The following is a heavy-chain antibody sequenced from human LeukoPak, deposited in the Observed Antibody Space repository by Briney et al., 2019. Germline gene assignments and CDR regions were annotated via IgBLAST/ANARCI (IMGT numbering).Heavy chain of an antibody. CDR1: GLTFSSYE. Sequence: GGSLRLSCAASGLTFSSYEMNWVRQAPGRGLEWVSYISSNGSTIYYAVSVKGRFTISRDNAKNSLYLQMNSLRAEDTAVYYCARFGFLEWHGFDPWGQGTLVTVSS. CDR2: ISSNGSTI. V-gene: IGHV3-48*03. J-gene: IGHJ5*02. D-gene: IGHD3-3*01. CDR3: ARFGFLEWHGFDP.